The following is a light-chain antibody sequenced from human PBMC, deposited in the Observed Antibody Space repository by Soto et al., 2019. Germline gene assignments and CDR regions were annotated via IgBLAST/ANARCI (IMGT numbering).Light chain of an antibody. V-gene: IGKV3-20*01. CDR1: QSVSSSH. CDR3: QQYGSSPRT. Sequence: EIVLTQSPGTLSLSPGERATLSCRASQSVSSSHLVWYQQKPGQAPRLLIYGASSRATGIPDRFSGSGSGTDFTLTISRLEPEDFAVYYCQQYGSSPRTFGQGTKVDIK. J-gene: IGKJ1*01. CDR2: GAS.